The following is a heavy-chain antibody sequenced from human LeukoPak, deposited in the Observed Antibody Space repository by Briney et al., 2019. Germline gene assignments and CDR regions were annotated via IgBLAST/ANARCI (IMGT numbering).Heavy chain of an antibody. CDR3: ARGRRMATANFDY. V-gene: IGHV4-59*01. Sequence: KPSETLSLTCTVSGGSISSYYWSWIRQPPGKGLEWIGYIYYSGSTNYNPSLKSRVTISVDTPKNQFSLKLSSVTAADTAVYYCARGRRMATANFDYWGQGTLVTVSS. CDR1: GGSISSYY. J-gene: IGHJ4*02. D-gene: IGHD5-24*01. CDR2: IYYSGST.